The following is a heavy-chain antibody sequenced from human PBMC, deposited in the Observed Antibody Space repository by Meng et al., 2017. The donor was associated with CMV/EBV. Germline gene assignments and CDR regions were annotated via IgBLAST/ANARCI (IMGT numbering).Heavy chain of an antibody. Sequence: QVKLECSGPGLVKPYKTLCLTCTVSGGSISSGDYYWSWIRQPPGKGLEWIGYIYYSGSTYYNPSLKSRVTISVDTSKNQFSLKLSSVTAADTAVYYCARTGEYPTFDYWGQGTLVTVSS. CDR3: ARTGEYPTFDY. J-gene: IGHJ4*02. CDR1: GGSISSGDYY. D-gene: IGHD2/OR15-2a*01. V-gene: IGHV4-30-4*08. CDR2: IYYSGST.